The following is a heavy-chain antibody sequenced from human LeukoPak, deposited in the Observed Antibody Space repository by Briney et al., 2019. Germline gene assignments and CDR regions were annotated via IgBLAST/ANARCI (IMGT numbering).Heavy chain of an antibody. Sequence: GGSLRLSCAASGFTFSSYEMNWVRQAPGKGLEWVSYISSSGSTIYYADSVKGRFTISRDNAKNSLYLQMNSLRAEDTALYYCAKDWRRSSGRYDAFDIWGQGTMVTVSS. V-gene: IGHV3-48*03. D-gene: IGHD6-19*01. J-gene: IGHJ3*02. CDR2: ISSSGSTI. CDR3: AKDWRRSSGRYDAFDI. CDR1: GFTFSSYE.